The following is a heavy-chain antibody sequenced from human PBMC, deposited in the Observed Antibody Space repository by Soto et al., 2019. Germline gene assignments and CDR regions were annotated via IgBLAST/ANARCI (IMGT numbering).Heavy chain of an antibody. V-gene: IGHV3-33*01. D-gene: IGHD6-13*01. Sequence: QVQLVESGGGVVQPGRSLRLSCAASGFTFSSYGMHWVRQAPGKGLEWVAVIWYDGSNKYYADSVKGRFTISRDNSKNTLYLQMNSLRAEDTAVYYCARDGEIAAAGPLTYWGQGTLVTVSS. CDR2: IWYDGSNK. CDR3: ARDGEIAAAGPLTY. J-gene: IGHJ4*02. CDR1: GFTFSSYG.